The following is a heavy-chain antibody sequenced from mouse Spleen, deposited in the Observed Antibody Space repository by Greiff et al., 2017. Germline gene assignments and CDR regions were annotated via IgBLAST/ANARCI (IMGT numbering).Heavy chain of an antibody. Sequence: EVQLVESGPGMVKPSQSLSLTCTVTGYSITSGYDWHWIRHFPGNKLEWMGYISYSGSTNYNPSLKSRISITHDPSKNHFFLKLNSVTTEDTATYYCARAYYGKNYAMDYWGQGTSVTVSS. D-gene: IGHD2-10*01. V-gene: IGHV3-1*01. CDR2: ISYSGST. J-gene: IGHJ4*01. CDR1: GYSITSGYD. CDR3: ARAYYGKNYAMDY.